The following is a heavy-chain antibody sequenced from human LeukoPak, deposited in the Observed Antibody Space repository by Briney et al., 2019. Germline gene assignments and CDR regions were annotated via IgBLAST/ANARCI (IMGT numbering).Heavy chain of an antibody. J-gene: IGHJ3*02. CDR3: ARDKDYFDSGGAFDI. V-gene: IGHV4-59*01. CDR2: IYYSGST. CDR1: GGSISSYY. D-gene: IGHD3-22*01. Sequence: SETLSRTCTVSGGSISSYYWSWIRQPPGKGLEWIGYIYYSGSTNYNPSLKSRVTMSVDTSKNQFSLKLSSVTAADTAVYYCARDKDYFDSGGAFDIWGQGTMVTVSS.